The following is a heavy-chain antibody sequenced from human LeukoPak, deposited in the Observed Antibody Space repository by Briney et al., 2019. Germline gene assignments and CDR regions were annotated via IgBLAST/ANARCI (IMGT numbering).Heavy chain of an antibody. Sequence: SETLSLTCAVHGGSFSGYYWNWIRQPPGKGLEWIGEINHSGSTNYNPSLKSRVTISVDTSKNQFSLKLSSVTAADTAVYYCARDGRGLHNWNQKRRTYYMDVWGKGTTVTVSS. D-gene: IGHD1-20*01. CDR1: GGSFSGYY. CDR2: INHSGST. J-gene: IGHJ6*03. V-gene: IGHV4-34*01. CDR3: ARDGRGLHNWNQKRRTYYMDV.